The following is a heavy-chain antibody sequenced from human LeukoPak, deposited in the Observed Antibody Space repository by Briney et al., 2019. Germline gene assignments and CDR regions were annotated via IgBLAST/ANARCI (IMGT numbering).Heavy chain of an antibody. CDR2: ISYDGSNK. J-gene: IGHJ4*02. Sequence: GRSLRLSCAASGFTFSSYGMHWVRQAPGKGLEWVAVISYDGSNKYYADSVKGQFTISRDNSKNTLYLQMNSLRAEDTAVYYCAKSLAIDYWGQGTLVTVSS. CDR1: GFTFSSYG. CDR3: AKSLAIDY. V-gene: IGHV3-30*18.